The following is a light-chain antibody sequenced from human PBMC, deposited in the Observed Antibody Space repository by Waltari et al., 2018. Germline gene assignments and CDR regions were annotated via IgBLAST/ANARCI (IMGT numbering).Light chain of an antibody. Sequence: DIVMTQSPLSLVVTPGEPASISCRSSQSLLHRNGYNSLDWYLQKPGQSPPLLIYLGSSRASGVPDRFSGSGSGTDFTLKISRVEAEDVGVYYCMQAQQTHTFGQGTKLEIK. CDR2: LGS. CDR1: QSLLHRNGYNS. V-gene: IGKV2-28*01. CDR3: MQAQQTHT. J-gene: IGKJ2*01.